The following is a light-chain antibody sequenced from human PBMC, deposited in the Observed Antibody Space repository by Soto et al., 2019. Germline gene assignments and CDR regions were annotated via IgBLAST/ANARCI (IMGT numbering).Light chain of an antibody. CDR3: QQYGSSPTT. Sequence: IVLTQSPSTLSLSPGERATLSCRASQSVSSSYLAWYQQKPGQAPRLLIYGASSRATGIPDRFSGSGSGTDFTLTISRLEPQDFAVYYCQQYGSSPTTFGPGSKVDIK. J-gene: IGKJ1*01. CDR1: QSVSSSY. V-gene: IGKV3-20*01. CDR2: GAS.